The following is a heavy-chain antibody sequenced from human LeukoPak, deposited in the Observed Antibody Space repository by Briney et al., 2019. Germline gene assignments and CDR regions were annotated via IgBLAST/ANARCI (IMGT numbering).Heavy chain of an antibody. D-gene: IGHD6-19*01. CDR3: ARDSSGWYGPFDY. CDR2: IIPILGIA. V-gene: IGHV1-69*04. J-gene: IGHJ4*02. CDR1: GGTFSSYA. Sequence: SAKVSCKASGGTFSSYAISWVRQAPGQGLEWMGRIIPILGIANYAQKFQGRVTITADKSTSTAYMELSSLRSEDTAVYYCARDSSGWYGPFDYWGQGTLVTVSS.